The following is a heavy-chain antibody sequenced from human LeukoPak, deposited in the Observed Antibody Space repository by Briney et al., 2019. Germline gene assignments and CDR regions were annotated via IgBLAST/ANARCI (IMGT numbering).Heavy chain of an antibody. CDR2: ISPNSGGT. CDR3: AIQPWGSGNNWYFDL. Sequence: ASVTVSFTPSGYTFTFFYIHWVRQAPAQGLEWMGWISPNSGGTDYAQRFQGRVTMTRDTSISTAYMELSSLRSDDTAVYYCAIQPWGSGNNWYFDLWGRGTLVTVSS. D-gene: IGHD7-27*01. J-gene: IGHJ2*01. CDR1: GYTFTFFY. V-gene: IGHV1-2*02.